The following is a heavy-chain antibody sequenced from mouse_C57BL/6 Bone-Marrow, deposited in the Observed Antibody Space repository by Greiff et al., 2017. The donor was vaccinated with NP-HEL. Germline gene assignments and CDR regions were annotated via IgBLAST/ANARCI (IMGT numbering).Heavy chain of an antibody. J-gene: IGHJ4*01. CDR2: ISSGSSTI. CDR3: ARRYRGLYYYAMDY. CDR1: GFTFSDYG. D-gene: IGHD2-12*01. V-gene: IGHV5-17*01. Sequence: EVMLVESGGGLVKPGGSLKLSCAASGFTFSDYGMHWVRQAPEKGLEWVAYISSGSSTIYYADPVKGRFTISRDNAKTTLFLQMTSLRSEDTAMYYCARRYRGLYYYAMDYWGQGTSVTVSS.